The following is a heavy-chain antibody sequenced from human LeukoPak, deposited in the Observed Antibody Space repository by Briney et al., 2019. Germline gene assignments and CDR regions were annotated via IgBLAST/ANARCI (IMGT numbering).Heavy chain of an antibody. CDR1: GGTSSSYA. J-gene: IGHJ6*02. CDR3: ATLTMIVVVSNYYYGMDV. CDR2: IIPIFGTA. Sequence: SVKVSCKASGGTSSSYAISWVRQAPGQGLEWMGGIIPIFGTANYAQKFQGRVTITADESTSTAYMELSSLRSEDTAVYYCATLTMIVVVSNYYYGMDVWGQGTTVTVSS. V-gene: IGHV1-69*13. D-gene: IGHD3-22*01.